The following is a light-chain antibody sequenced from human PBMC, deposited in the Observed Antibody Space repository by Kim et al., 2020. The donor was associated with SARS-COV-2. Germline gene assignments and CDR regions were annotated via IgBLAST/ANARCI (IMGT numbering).Light chain of an antibody. CDR3: QAWDSTVV. CDR2: QAS. Sequence: SVCPGQTASITCSGDKLGDKYACWYQQKPGQSPVLVIYQASKRPSGIPERFSGSNSGNTATLTISGTQAMDEADYYCQAWDSTVVFGGGTQLTVL. J-gene: IGLJ2*01. V-gene: IGLV3-1*01. CDR1: KLGDKY.